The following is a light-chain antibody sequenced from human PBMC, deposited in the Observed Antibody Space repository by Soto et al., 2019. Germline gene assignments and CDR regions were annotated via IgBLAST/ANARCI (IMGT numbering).Light chain of an antibody. Sequence: EIVMTQSPATLSVSPGGRATLTCRSSQSVDNRLAWYYQKPGQAPRLLIYTTSIRATGIPDRFSGSGGATDYLPTTSRLEPDDFLAYYCYHYGITPPWTFGQGTKVDIK. J-gene: IGKJ1*01. CDR2: TTS. V-gene: IGKV3-20*01. CDR1: QSVDNR. CDR3: YHYGITPPWT.